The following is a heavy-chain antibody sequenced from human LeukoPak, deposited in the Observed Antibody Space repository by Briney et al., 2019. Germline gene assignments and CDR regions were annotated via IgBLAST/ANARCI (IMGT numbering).Heavy chain of an antibody. V-gene: IGHV1-69*13. D-gene: IGHD3-22*01. CDR3: ARSSRYYDSSGLQAYHFDY. J-gene: IGHJ4*02. CDR1: GGTFSSYA. CDR2: IIPIFGTA. Sequence: ASVKVSCKASGGTFSSYAISWVRQAPGQGLEWMGGIIPIFGTASYAQKFQGRVTITADESTSTAYMELSSLRSEDTAVYYCARSSRYYDSSGLQAYHFDYWGQGTLVTVSS.